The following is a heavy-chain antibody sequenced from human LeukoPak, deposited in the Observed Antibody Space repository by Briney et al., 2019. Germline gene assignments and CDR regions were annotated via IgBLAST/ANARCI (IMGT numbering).Heavy chain of an antibody. V-gene: IGHV3-23*01. J-gene: IGHJ4*02. CDR2: ISGSGGST. D-gene: IGHD2-21*02. CDR1: GFTFSSYA. CDR3: AKDPFEATAIAVDY. Sequence: GGSLRLSCAASGFTFSSYAMSWVRQAPGKGLEWVSAISGSGGSTYYADSVKGRFTISRDNSKNTLYLQMNSLRAEDTAVYYCAKDPFEATAIAVDYWGQGTLVTVSS.